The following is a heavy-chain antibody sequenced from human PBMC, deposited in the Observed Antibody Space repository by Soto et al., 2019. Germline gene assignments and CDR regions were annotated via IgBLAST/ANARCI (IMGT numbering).Heavy chain of an antibody. CDR2: IYYSGST. CDR3: ARRNYYGSGSYYNVGAFDI. Sequence: QLQLQESGPGLVKPSETLSLTCTVSGGSISSSSYYWGWIRQPPGKVLEWIGSIYYSGSTYYNPSLKSRVTISVDTSKNQFSLKLSSVTAADTAVYYCARRNYYGSGSYYNVGAFDIWGQGTMVTVSS. D-gene: IGHD3-10*01. J-gene: IGHJ3*02. V-gene: IGHV4-39*01. CDR1: GGSISSSSYY.